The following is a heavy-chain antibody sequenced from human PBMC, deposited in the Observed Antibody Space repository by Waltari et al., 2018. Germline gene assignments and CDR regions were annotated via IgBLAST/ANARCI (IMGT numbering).Heavy chain of an antibody. Sequence: EVQLVQSGAEVKKPGATVKISCKASGYTFTDYYMHWVQQAPGKGLEWMGRVDPEDGETIYAEKFQGRVTITADTSTDTAYMELSSLRSEDTAVYYCATGIAAAGTRYYYYYYMDVWGKGTTVTVSS. V-gene: IGHV1-69-2*01. J-gene: IGHJ6*03. CDR2: VDPEDGET. CDR3: ATGIAAAGTRYYYYYYMDV. CDR1: GYTFTDYY. D-gene: IGHD6-13*01.